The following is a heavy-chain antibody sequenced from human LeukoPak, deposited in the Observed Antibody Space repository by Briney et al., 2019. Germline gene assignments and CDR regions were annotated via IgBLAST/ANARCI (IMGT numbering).Heavy chain of an antibody. CDR2: IIPIFGTA. J-gene: IGHJ6*03. Sequence: SVKVSCKASGGTFSSYAISWVRQAPGQGLEWMGGIIPIFGTANYAQKFQGRVTITADESTSTAYMELSSLRSEDTDVYYCARMPYDFWSGYGNSYYYYYMDVWGKGTTVTVSS. CDR1: GGTFSSYA. CDR3: ARMPYDFWSGYGNSYYYYYMDV. D-gene: IGHD3-3*01. V-gene: IGHV1-69*13.